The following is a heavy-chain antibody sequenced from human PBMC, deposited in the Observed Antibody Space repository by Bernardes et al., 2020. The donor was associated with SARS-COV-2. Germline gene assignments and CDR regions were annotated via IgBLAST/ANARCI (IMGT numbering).Heavy chain of an antibody. CDR1: GYTFTGYF. Sequence: SVKVSCKASGYTFTGYFIHWVRQAPGERLEWMGWINPNTGGTNYVQKFQGRVTMTRDTSITTAYMELSRLGSDDTATYYCARTRTTISTTGIPVDFWGQGTLVTVSS. J-gene: IGHJ4*02. D-gene: IGHD2-21*02. V-gene: IGHV1-2*02. CDR2: INPNTGGT. CDR3: ARTRTTISTTGIPVDF.